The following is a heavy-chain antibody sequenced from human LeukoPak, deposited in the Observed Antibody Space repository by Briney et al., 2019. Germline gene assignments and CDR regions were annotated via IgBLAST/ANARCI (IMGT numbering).Heavy chain of an antibody. CDR3: ARDSGSGWYQAEYFQD. CDR1: GFTFSSYE. J-gene: IGHJ1*01. CDR2: ISSSGSTI. D-gene: IGHD6-19*01. V-gene: IGHV3-48*03. Sequence: PGGSLRLSCAASGFTFSSYEMNWVRQAPGKGLEWVSYISSSGSTIYYADSVKGRFTISRDNARISLYLQMNSLRAEDTAVYYCARDSGSGWYQAEYFQDWGQGTLVTVSS.